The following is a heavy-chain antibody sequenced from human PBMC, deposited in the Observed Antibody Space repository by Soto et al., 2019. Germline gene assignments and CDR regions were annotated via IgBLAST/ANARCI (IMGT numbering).Heavy chain of an antibody. Sequence: SGHTLVNPTPTLTLTCTFSGFSLSTSGVGVGWIRQPPGKALEWLALIYWDDDKRYSPSLKSRLTITKDTAKNQVVLTMTNMDPVDTATYYCALTNFPWQVLRYFYWIVIVDGPDVSGTGTTLPAFS. CDR2: IYWDDDK. V-gene: IGHV2-5*02. J-gene: IGHJ6*04. CDR3: ALTNFPWQVLRYFYWIVIVDGPDV. CDR1: GFSLSTSGVG. D-gene: IGHD3-9*01.